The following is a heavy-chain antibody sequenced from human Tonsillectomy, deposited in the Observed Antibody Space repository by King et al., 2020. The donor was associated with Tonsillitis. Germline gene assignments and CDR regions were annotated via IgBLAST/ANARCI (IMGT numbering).Heavy chain of an antibody. CDR2: IDWDDDK. CDR1: GFSLSTSGMC. D-gene: IGHD6-6*01. J-gene: IGHJ4*02. V-gene: IGHV2-70*11. CDR3: AWIHTYSSSSAFDY. Sequence: RVTLKESGPALVKPTQTLTLTCTFSGFSLSTSGMCVSWIRQPPGKALEWLARIDWDDDKYYSTSVKTRLTISKDTSKNQVVLTMTNMDPVDTATYYCAWIHTYSSSSAFDYWGQGTLVTVSS.